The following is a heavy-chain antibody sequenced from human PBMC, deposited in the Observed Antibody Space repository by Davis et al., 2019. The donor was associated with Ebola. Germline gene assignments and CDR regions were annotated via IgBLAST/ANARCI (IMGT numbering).Heavy chain of an antibody. Sequence: PGGSLRLSCVGSGFSFADFNMDWVRQAPGQGLEWLSYISTGSTYIYYADSGKGRFTISRDDAQNSLYLQLDSLRDDDSAVYFCAREAWGNWDYFHSWGRGTLVTVSS. CDR1: GFSFADFN. CDR2: ISTGSTYI. D-gene: IGHD3-16*01. V-gene: IGHV3-48*02. J-gene: IGHJ4*02. CDR3: AREAWGNWDYFHS.